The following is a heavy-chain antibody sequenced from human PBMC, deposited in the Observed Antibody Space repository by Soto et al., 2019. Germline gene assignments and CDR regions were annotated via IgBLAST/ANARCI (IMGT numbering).Heavy chain of an antibody. V-gene: IGHV2-26*01. D-gene: IGHD3-9*01. CDR1: GFSLSNARMG. J-gene: IGHJ4*02. Sequence: GSGPTLVNPTETLTLTCTVSGFSLSNARMGVSWIRQPPGKALEWLAHIFSNDEKSYSTSLKSRLTISKDTSKSQVVLTMTNMDPVDTATYYCARNYDILTGSEYYFDYWGQGTLVTVSS. CDR3: ARNYDILTGSEYYFDY. CDR2: IFSNDEK.